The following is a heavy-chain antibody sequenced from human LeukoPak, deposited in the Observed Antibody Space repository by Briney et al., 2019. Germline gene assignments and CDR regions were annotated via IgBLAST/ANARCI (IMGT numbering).Heavy chain of an antibody. CDR3: ARVQYSGSHYEDY. Sequence: GGSLRLSCGASGFTFSTYWMHWVRQAPGKGLVWVSRINSDGSSTRYADSVKGRFTISRDNAKNTLYLQMNSLRAEDTAVYYCARVQYSGSHYEDYWGQGTLVIVSS. CDR1: GFTFSTYW. D-gene: IGHD1-26*01. CDR2: INSDGSST. J-gene: IGHJ4*02. V-gene: IGHV3-74*01.